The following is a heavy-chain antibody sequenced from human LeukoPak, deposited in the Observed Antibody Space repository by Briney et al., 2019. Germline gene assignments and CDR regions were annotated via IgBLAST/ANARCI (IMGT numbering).Heavy chain of an antibody. Sequence: PVKVSRKASGGTFSSYAISWVRQAPGQGLEWMGRIIPIFGTANYAQKFQGRVTITTDESTSTAYMELSSLRSEDTAVYYCAVCIAVAPTKNAFDIWGQGTMVTVSS. J-gene: IGHJ3*02. CDR1: GGTFSSYA. CDR3: AVCIAVAPTKNAFDI. V-gene: IGHV1-69*05. D-gene: IGHD6-19*01. CDR2: IIPIFGTA.